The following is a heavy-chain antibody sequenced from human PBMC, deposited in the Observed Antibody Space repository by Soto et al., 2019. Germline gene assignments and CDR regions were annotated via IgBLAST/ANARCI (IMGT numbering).Heavy chain of an antibody. D-gene: IGHD3-3*01. Sequence: GASVKVSCKASGGTFSSYAISWVRQAPGQGLEWMGGIIPIFGTANYAQKFQGRVTITADESTSTAYMEMSSLRSEDTAVYYCASDTITIFGVARMDTPYSYYGMDVWGQGTTVTVSS. CDR2: IIPIFGTA. CDR1: GGTFSSYA. CDR3: ASDTITIFGVARMDTPYSYYGMDV. V-gene: IGHV1-69*13. J-gene: IGHJ6*02.